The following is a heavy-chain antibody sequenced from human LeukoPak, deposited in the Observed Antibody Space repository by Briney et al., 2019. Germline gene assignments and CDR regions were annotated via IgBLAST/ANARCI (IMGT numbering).Heavy chain of an antibody. D-gene: IGHD2-8*01. CDR3: ARALRSDCTNGVCYPEYFDY. CDR1: GFTFSSYS. CDR2: ISSSSYI. Sequence: GGSLRLSCAASGFTFSSYSMNWVRQAPGEGLEWVSSISSSSYIYYADSVKGRFTISRDNAKNSLYLQMNSLRAEDTAVYYCARALRSDCTNGVCYPEYFDYWGQGTLVTVSS. V-gene: IGHV3-21*01. J-gene: IGHJ4*02.